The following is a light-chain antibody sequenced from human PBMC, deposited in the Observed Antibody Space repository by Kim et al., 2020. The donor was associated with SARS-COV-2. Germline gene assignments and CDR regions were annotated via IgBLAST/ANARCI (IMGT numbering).Light chain of an antibody. J-gene: IGKJ4*01. Sequence: ASVGDGVTIPCRASQSISSYLNWYQQKPGKAPKLLIYAASSLQSGVPSRFSGSGSGTDFTLTISSLQPEDFATYYCQQSYSTPLTFGGGTTVYIK. CDR1: QSISSY. V-gene: IGKV1-39*01. CDR2: AAS. CDR3: QQSYSTPLT.